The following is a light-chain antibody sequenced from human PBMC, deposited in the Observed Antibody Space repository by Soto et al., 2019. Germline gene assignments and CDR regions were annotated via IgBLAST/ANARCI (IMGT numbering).Light chain of an antibody. CDR1: SGSIASNY. Sequence: NFLLTQPHSVSESPGKTVIISCTGSSGSIASNYVQWYQQRPGSAPTTVIYEDNQRPSGVPDRFSGSIDSSSNSASLTISGLKNEDEADYYCQSFDGSTVVFGGGTQLTVL. J-gene: IGLJ2*01. V-gene: IGLV6-57*02. CDR2: EDN. CDR3: QSFDGSTVV.